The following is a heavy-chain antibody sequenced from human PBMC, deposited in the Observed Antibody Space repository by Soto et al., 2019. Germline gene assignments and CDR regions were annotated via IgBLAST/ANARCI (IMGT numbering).Heavy chain of an antibody. D-gene: IGHD3-22*01. CDR2: VYHSGRT. V-gene: IGHV4-38-2*01. CDR3: ARGVNYYDSSGFYPRDY. Sequence: SETLSLTCAVAGYSMTTGYYWGWVRRPPGKGVEWIGSVYHSGRTSYNPSLESRVTISVDTSKNQFSLRLSSVTAADTAVYYCARGVNYYDSSGFYPRDYWGQGILVTVSS. CDR1: GYSMTTGYY. J-gene: IGHJ4*02.